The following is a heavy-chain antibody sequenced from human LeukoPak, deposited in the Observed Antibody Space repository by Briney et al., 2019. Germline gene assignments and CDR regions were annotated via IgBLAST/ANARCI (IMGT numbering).Heavy chain of an antibody. J-gene: IGHJ4*02. CDR1: GFTFSSYE. Sequence: PGGSLRLSCAASGFTFSSYEMNWVRQAPGKGLEWVSSISSSSSYIYYADSVKGRFTISRDNAKNSLYLQMNSLRAEDTAVYYCALQGRYYFDYWGQGTLVTVSS. V-gene: IGHV3-21*01. D-gene: IGHD4-11*01. CDR3: ALQGRYYFDY. CDR2: ISSSSSYI.